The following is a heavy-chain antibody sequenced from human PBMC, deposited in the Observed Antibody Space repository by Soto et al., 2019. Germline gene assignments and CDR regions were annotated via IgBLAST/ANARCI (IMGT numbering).Heavy chain of an antibody. D-gene: IGHD6-19*01. CDR3: ARPFSAQTVVGFDF. Sequence: SETLSLTCTVSGGSISSYYWSWIRQPPGKGLEWIGYIYYSGSTNYNPSLKSRVTISVDTSKNHFSLSLSSVTAADTAVYYCARPFSAQTVVGFDFWGQGLLVTVSS. V-gene: IGHV4-59*08. CDR1: GGSISSYY. CDR2: IYYSGST. J-gene: IGHJ4*02.